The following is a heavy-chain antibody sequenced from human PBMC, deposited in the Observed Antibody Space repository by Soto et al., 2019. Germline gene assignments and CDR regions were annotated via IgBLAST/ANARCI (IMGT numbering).Heavy chain of an antibody. J-gene: IGHJ4*02. CDR1: GFTFTSSA. CDR2: IVVGSGNT. CDR3: AADGDGYDQKVDY. D-gene: IGHD2-21*01. Sequence: SVKVSCKASGFTFTSSAVQWVRQARGQRLEWMGWIVVGSGNTNYAQRFQERVTITRDMSTSTAYMELSSLISEDTAVYYCAADGDGYDQKVDYWGQGTLVAVSS. V-gene: IGHV1-58*01.